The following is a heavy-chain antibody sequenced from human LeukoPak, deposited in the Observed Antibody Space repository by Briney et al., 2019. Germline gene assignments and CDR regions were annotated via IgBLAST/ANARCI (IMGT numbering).Heavy chain of an antibody. CDR3: ARLRSSSFDP. V-gene: IGHV4-39*01. CDR1: GGSISSSSYY. CDR2: IYYSGST. J-gene: IGHJ5*02. Sequence: SETLSLTCTVSGGSISSSSYYWGWIRQPPGKGLEWIGSIYYSGSTYYNPSLKSRVTISVDTSKNQFSLKLSSVTAADTAVYYCARLRSSSFDPWGQGTLVTVSS. D-gene: IGHD6-13*01.